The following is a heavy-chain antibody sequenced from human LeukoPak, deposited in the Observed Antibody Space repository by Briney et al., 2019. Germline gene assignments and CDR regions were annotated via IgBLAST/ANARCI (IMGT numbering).Heavy chain of an antibody. V-gene: IGHV4-34*01. D-gene: IGHD2-2*01. CDR3: ARGRYCSSTSCYAGLVDTAMVYHDY. CDR2: INHSGST. Sequence: SQTLSLTRAVYGGSLSVYYWSWIPEPPRKGLEWSVEINHSGSTNYNPPLKSRVTISVDTSKNQFSLKLSSVTAADTAVYYCARGRYCSSTSCYAGLVDTAMVYHDYWGQGTLVTVSS. J-gene: IGHJ4*02. CDR1: GGSLSVYY.